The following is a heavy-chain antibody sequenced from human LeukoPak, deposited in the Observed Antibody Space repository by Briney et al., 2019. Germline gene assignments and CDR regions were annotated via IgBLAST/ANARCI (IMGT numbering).Heavy chain of an antibody. CDR1: GFTFSNFE. CDR2: ISSSGSTI. D-gene: IGHD5-18*01. CDR3: ARGRRGYSYGYHALFD. V-gene: IGHV3-48*03. J-gene: IGHJ4*02. Sequence: GGFLRLSCAASGFTFSNFEMNWVRQAPGKGLEWVSYISSSGSTIYYADSVKGRFTISRDNAKNSLYLQMNSLRAEDTAVYYCARGRRGYSYGYHALFDWGQGTLVTVSS.